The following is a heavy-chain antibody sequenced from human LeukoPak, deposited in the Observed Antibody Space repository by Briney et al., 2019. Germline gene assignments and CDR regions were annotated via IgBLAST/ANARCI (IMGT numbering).Heavy chain of an antibody. D-gene: IGHD4-17*01. V-gene: IGHV3-48*04. CDR1: GFTFSSYS. Sequence: PGGSLRLSCAASGFTFSSYSMNWVRQAPGKGLEWVSYISSSSSTIYYADSVKGRFTISRDNAKNSLYLQMNSLRAEDTAVYYCARDQQSDYGDYMEGYWGQGTLVTVSS. J-gene: IGHJ4*02. CDR2: ISSSSSTI. CDR3: ARDQQSDYGDYMEGY.